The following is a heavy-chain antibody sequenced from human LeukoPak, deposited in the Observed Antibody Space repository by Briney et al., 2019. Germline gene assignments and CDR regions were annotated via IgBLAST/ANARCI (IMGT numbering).Heavy chain of an antibody. Sequence: GGSLRLSCAASGFTFSSYGIHWVRQAPGKGLEWVAVISYDGSNKYYADSVKGRFTISRDNSKNTLYLQMNSLRAEDTAVYYCAKDRGFYWGQGTLVTVSS. V-gene: IGHV3-30*18. CDR3: AKDRGFY. J-gene: IGHJ4*02. CDR2: ISYDGSNK. CDR1: GFTFSSYG.